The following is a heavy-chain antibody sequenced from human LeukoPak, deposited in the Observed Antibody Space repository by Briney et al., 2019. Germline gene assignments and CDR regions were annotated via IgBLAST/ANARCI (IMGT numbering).Heavy chain of an antibody. D-gene: IGHD3-9*01. V-gene: IGHV3-23*01. CDR2: ISGSGGST. Sequence: GGTQRLSCAASGFTFSSYAMSWVRQAPGKGLEWVSAISGSGGSTYYADSVKGRFTISRDNSKNTLYLQLNSLRAEDTAVYYCAKDVRGRHYDILARELDYWGQGTLVTVSS. CDR3: AKDVRGRHYDILARELDY. CDR1: GFTFSSYA. J-gene: IGHJ4*02.